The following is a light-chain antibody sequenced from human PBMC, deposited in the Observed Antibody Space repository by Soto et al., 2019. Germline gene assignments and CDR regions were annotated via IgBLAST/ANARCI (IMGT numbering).Light chain of an antibody. Sequence: DIVLTQSPGTLSLSPGARATLSCMASQSVSNNYLAWYQHKPGQAPRLLIYGASSRATGIPVRFSGSGSGTEFTLTISSLQSEDVAVYYCQHYKNRPLTFGEGTKVDIK. CDR1: QSVSNN. CDR2: GAS. J-gene: IGKJ4*01. V-gene: IGKV3-15*01. CDR3: QHYKNRPLT.